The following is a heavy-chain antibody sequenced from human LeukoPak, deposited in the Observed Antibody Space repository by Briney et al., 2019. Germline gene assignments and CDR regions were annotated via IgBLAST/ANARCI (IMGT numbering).Heavy chain of an antibody. J-gene: IGHJ6*03. D-gene: IGHD3-22*01. CDR1: GGSFSGYY. Sequence: SETLSLTCAVYGGSFSGYYWGWIRQPPGKGLEWIGSIYYSGSTYYNPSLKSRVTISVDTSKNQFSPKLSSVTAADTAVYYCARLFGGADYDSSGYNPYYYYYMDVWGKGTTVTVSS. V-gene: IGHV4-34*01. CDR3: ARLFGGADYDSSGYNPYYYYYMDV. CDR2: IYYSGST.